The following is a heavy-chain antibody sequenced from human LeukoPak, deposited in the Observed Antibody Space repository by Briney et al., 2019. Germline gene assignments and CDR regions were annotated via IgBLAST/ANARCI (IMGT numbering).Heavy chain of an antibody. J-gene: IGHJ4*02. CDR3: AREAEITRFDY. CDR1: GDSVSISSVA. Sequence: SQTLSLTCAISGDSVSISSVAWNWIRQFPSRGLEWLGRTSYRSKWYNDYAVSVKSRITITPDTSKNQFSLQLNSVTPEDTAVYYCAREAEITRFDYWGQGTLVTVSS. V-gene: IGHV6-1*01. CDR2: TSYRSKWYN. D-gene: IGHD5-24*01.